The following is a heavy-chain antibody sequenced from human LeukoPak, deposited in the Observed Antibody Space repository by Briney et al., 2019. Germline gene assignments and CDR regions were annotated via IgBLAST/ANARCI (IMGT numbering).Heavy chain of an antibody. V-gene: IGHV1-24*01. CDR1: GYTLTELS. J-gene: IGHJ4*02. Sequence: ASVNVSCRVSGYTLTELSMHWVRQAPGKGLEWMGGFDPEDGETIYAQKFQGRATMTEDTSTDTAYVELSSLRSEDTAVYYCATDLVDFWSGYSLWGQGTLVTVSS. CDR2: FDPEDGET. D-gene: IGHD3-3*01. CDR3: ATDLVDFWSGYSL.